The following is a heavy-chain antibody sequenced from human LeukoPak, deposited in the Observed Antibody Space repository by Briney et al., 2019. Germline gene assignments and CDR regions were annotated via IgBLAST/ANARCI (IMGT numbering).Heavy chain of an antibody. CDR1: GCRFTSYW. Sequence: GESLKISCRGSGCRFTSYWMSWVRQVPGKGLEWMGRIDPSDSYINYSPSFRGHVTISADKSITTAYLQWSSLKASDTAMYYCARSSNMTGYIYSHVDYWGQGTLVTVSS. CDR3: ARSSNMTGYIYSHVDY. D-gene: IGHD5-18*01. J-gene: IGHJ4*02. CDR2: IDPSDSYI. V-gene: IGHV5-10-1*01.